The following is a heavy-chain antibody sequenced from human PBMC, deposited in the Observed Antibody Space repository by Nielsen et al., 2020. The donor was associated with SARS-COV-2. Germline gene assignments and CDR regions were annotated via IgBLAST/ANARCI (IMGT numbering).Heavy chain of an antibody. V-gene: IGHV2-26*01. CDR1: GFSLNNRLG. Sequence: SGPTLVKPTETLTLTCTVSGFSLNNRLGVSWIRQPPGKALEWLAHIFANDEKSYSTSLKSRLTLSKDTSNSQVVLTMTNMDPVDTGTYYCVHIRGSAWFDPWGQGTLVTVSS. CDR2: IFANDEK. D-gene: IGHD3-10*01. CDR3: VHIRGSAWFDP. J-gene: IGHJ5*02.